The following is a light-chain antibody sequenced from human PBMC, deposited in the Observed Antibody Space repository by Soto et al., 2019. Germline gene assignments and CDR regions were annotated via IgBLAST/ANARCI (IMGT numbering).Light chain of an antibody. CDR1: SSDVGGYGF. CDR3: CSYALRSTLI. V-gene: IGLV2-11*01. Sequence: QSALTQPRSVSGSPGQSVTISCTGTSSDVGGYGFVSWYQQHPGKAPKLMIYDVTKRPSGVPDRFSGSKSGNSASLTISGLQAEDEADYYCCSYALRSTLIFGGGTQLTVL. CDR2: DVT. J-gene: IGLJ2*01.